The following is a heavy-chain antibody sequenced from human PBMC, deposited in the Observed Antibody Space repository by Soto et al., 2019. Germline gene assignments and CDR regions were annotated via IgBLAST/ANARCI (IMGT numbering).Heavy chain of an antibody. J-gene: IGHJ4*02. CDR1: GGSISSSSYY. CDR2: IYYSGST. D-gene: IGHD3-3*01. CDR3: ARWSVHYDFWSGYVSQPGDY. Sequence: QLQLQESGPGLVKPSETLSLTCTVSGGSISSSSYYWGWIRQPPGKGLEWIGSIYYSGSTYYNPSLKSRVTISVDTSKNQFSLKLSSVTAADTAVYYCARWSVHYDFWSGYVSQPGDYWGQGTLVTVSS. V-gene: IGHV4-39*01.